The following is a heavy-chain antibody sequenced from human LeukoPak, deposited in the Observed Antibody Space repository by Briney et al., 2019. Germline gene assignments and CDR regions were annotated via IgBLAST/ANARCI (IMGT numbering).Heavy chain of an antibody. Sequence: GASLRLSCAASGFTFSSYAMRWVRQAPGKGLEWVSAISGSGGSTYYADSVKGRFTISRDNSKNTLYLQMNSLRAEDTAVYYCAKVAGYSYGRDYFDYWGQGTLVTVSS. D-gene: IGHD5-18*01. J-gene: IGHJ4*02. CDR2: ISGSGGST. V-gene: IGHV3-23*01. CDR1: GFTFSSYA. CDR3: AKVAGYSYGRDYFDY.